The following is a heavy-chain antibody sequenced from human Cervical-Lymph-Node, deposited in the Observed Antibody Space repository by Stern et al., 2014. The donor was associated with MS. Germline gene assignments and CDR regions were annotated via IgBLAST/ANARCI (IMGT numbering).Heavy chain of an antibody. J-gene: IGHJ6*02. D-gene: IGHD3-3*01. CDR3: ARSAGYYSAMDV. V-gene: IGHV1-69*01. CDR2: IIPIFGTA. CDR1: GGTFSNSA. Sequence: VQLVESGAEVKKPGSSVKVSCKTSGGTFSNSAFSWIRQAPGQGLEWMGGIIPIFGTATYAQSFQGRVTITAHESTNTAYMELSSLRSEDTAVYYCARSAGYYSAMDVWGQGTTVTVSS.